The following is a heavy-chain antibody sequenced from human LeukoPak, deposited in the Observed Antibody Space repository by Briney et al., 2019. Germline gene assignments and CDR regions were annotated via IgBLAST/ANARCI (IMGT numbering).Heavy chain of an antibody. CDR2: INPNSGGT. J-gene: IGHJ4*02. CDR1: GYTFTGYY. D-gene: IGHD2-2*01. Sequence: ASVKVSCKASGYTFTGYYMHWVRQAPGQGLEWMGWINPNSGGTNYAQKFQGWVTMTRDTSISTAYMELSRLRSDDTAVYYCASTLYCSSTSCYAGLSMVYWGQGTLVTVSS. CDR3: ASTLYCSSTSCYAGLSMVY. V-gene: IGHV1-2*04.